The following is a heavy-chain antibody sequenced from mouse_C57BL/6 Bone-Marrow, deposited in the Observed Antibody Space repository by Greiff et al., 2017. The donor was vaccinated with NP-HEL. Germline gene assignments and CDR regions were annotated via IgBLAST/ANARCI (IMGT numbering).Heavy chain of an antibody. V-gene: IGHV1-81*01. Sequence: QVQLQQSGAELARPGASVKLSCKASGYTFTSYGLSWVKQRTGQGLEWIGEIYPRSGNTYYNEKFKGKATLTADKSSSTAYMELRSLTSEDSAVYFCAGDYDGYSAWFAYWGQGTLVTVSA. D-gene: IGHD2-3*01. CDR3: AGDYDGYSAWFAY. CDR2: IYPRSGNT. CDR1: GYTFTSYG. J-gene: IGHJ3*01.